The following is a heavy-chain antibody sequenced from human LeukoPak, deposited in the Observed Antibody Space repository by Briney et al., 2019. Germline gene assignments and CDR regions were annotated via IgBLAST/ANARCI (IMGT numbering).Heavy chain of an antibody. J-gene: IGHJ6*02. CDR2: SNSDESST. Sequence: GGSLRLSCAASGFTFTDYWMHWVRQAPGKGQTWVSRSNSDESSTSYADSVKGRFTISRDNAKKTVYLQMNSLRVEDTAIYYCTRHYGTGFYGMDVWGQGTTVTVSS. CDR1: GFTFTDYW. D-gene: IGHD3-10*01. CDR3: TRHYGTGFYGMDV. V-gene: IGHV3-74*01.